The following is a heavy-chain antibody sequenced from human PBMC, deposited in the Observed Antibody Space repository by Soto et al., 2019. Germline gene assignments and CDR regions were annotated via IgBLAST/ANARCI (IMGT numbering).Heavy chain of an antibody. D-gene: IGHD2-15*01. CDR3: AKDFGHGHCSGGSCYTLDH. V-gene: IGHV1-69*01. Sequence: QVHLVQSGAEERKPGSSVKVSCKASGGTFSTSAISWVRQAPGQGLEWMVGIIPMCGTARYAQSFQGRVTITADESTSTAYMQLSSLSSADTAVYYCAKDFGHGHCSGGSCYTLDHWGQGTLGVVSS. J-gene: IGHJ1*01. CDR2: IIPMCGTA. CDR1: GGTFSTSA.